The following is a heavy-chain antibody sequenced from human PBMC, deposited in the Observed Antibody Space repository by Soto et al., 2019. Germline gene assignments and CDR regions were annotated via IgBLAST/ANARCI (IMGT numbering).Heavy chain of an antibody. CDR1: GGSFSGYY. CDR3: ARGRQQLALHYYYYYGMDV. D-gene: IGHD6-13*01. Sequence: SETLSLTCAVYGGSFSGYYWSWIRQPPGKGLEWIGEINHSGSTNYNPSLKSRATISVDTSKNQFSLKLSSVTAADTAVYYCARGRQQLALHYYYYYGMDVWGQGTTVTVSS. CDR2: INHSGST. J-gene: IGHJ6*02. V-gene: IGHV4-34*01.